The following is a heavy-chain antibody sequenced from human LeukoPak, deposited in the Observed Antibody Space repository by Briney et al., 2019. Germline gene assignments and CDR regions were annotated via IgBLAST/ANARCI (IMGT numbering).Heavy chain of an antibody. CDR1: GYAFSTYA. CDR2: ISGSDPGT. Sequence: GGSLRLSCVAPGYAFSTYAMSWVRQAPGRRLEWVAAISGSDPGTYHANSVRGRFTISRDNSRNTLYLQMNSLRAEDTAVYYCVKAPKGSCRRTLCYALDHWAPGTLVVVSS. CDR3: VKAPKGSCRRTLCYALDH. J-gene: IGHJ4*02. D-gene: IGHD2-2*01. V-gene: IGHV3-23*01.